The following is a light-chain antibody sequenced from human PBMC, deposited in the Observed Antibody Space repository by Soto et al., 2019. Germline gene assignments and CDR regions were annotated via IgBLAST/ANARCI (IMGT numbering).Light chain of an antibody. Sequence: DIQMTQSPSSLSASVGDRVTITCRASQSISSYLNWYQQKPGKAPKLLIYAASSLQSGVPSRFSGSGSGTDFTLTISSLQPKDFATYYCQHSYSTLLTFGVGTKVEI. CDR2: AAS. J-gene: IGKJ4*02. CDR3: QHSYSTLLT. CDR1: QSISSY. V-gene: IGKV1-39*01.